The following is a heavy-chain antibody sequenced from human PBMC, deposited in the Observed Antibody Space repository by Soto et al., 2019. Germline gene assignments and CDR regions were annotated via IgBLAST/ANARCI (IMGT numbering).Heavy chain of an antibody. CDR3: ARWSGYCSSTSCPRYNWFVP. CDR2: IYTSGST. J-gene: IGHJ5*02. Sequence: QVQLQESGPGLVKPSETLSLTCTVSGGSISSYYWSWIRQPAGKGLEWIGRIYTSGSTNYNPSLKSRVTMSVDTSKNQFSLKLSSVTAADTPVYYCARWSGYCSSTSCPRYNWFVPWGQGTLVTVSS. D-gene: IGHD2-2*01. CDR1: GGSISSYY. V-gene: IGHV4-4*07.